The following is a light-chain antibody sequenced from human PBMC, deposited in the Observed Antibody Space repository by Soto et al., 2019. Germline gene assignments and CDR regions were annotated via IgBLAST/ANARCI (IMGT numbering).Light chain of an antibody. CDR3: QHYNSYSEA. V-gene: IGKV1-5*01. CDR2: DAS. CDR1: QSISTW. Sequence: DNQMTQSPSTLSTSVGDTVTITCRAQQSISTWLAWYQQKPGEAPRLLIFDASNLESGIPSRFSGSGSGTEFTLTISSLQPDDFATYYCQHYNSYSEAFGQGTKVDIK. J-gene: IGKJ1*01.